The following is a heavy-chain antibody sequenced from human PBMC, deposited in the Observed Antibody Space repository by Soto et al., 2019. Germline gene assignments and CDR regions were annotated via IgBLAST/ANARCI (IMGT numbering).Heavy chain of an antibody. CDR1: GYTFTNYY. V-gene: IGHV1-46*03. CDR3: ARVGSSGWYDAFDI. Sequence: GASVKVSCKASGYTFTNYYLHWVRQAPGQGLEWMGVMHPSGDSTTSALKFQGRVTMTSDTSTSTVSMELSSLRSEDTGVYYCARVGSSGWYDAFDIWGQGTIVTVAS. J-gene: IGHJ3*02. D-gene: IGHD6-19*01. CDR2: MHPSGDST.